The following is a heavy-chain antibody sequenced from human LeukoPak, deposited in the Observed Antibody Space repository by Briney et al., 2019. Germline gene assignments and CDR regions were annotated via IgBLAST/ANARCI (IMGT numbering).Heavy chain of an antibody. CDR2: INGDGSST. V-gene: IGHV3-74*01. CDR3: AGGDYEHQAY. J-gene: IGHJ4*02. CDR1: VFTFSRYW. Sequence: GGSLRLSCAASVFTFSRYWMHWVRQAPGKGLVWVSRINGDGSSTSYADSVKGRFTISRDNAKNTLYLQMNSLRAEDTAVYYCAGGDYEHQAYWGQGTLVTVSS. D-gene: IGHD4-17*01.